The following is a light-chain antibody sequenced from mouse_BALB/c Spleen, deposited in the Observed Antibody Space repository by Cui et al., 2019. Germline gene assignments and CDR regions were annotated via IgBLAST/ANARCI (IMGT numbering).Light chain of an antibody. Sequence: QIVLTQSPAIMSASPGEKVTMTCSASSSVSYMYWYQQKPGSSPRLLIYDTSNLASGVPVRFSGSGSGTSYSLTISRMEAEDAATYYCQQWSSYPYTFGGATKLE. J-gene: IGKJ2*01. CDR2: DTS. V-gene: IGKV4-55*01. CDR3: QQWSSYPYT. CDR1: SSVSY.